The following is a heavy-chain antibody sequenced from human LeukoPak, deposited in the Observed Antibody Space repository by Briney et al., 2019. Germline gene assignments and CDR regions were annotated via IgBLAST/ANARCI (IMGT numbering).Heavy chain of an antibody. V-gene: IGHV1-18*01. CDR1: GYTFTSYD. Sequence: GASVKVSCKASGYTFTSYDINWVRQATGQGLEWMGWISAYNGNTNYAQKLQGRVTMATDTSTSTAYMELRSLRSDDTAVYYCARDLARYYGMDVWGQGTTVTVSS. CDR2: ISAYNGNT. J-gene: IGHJ6*02. D-gene: IGHD2-21*01. CDR3: ARDLARYYGMDV.